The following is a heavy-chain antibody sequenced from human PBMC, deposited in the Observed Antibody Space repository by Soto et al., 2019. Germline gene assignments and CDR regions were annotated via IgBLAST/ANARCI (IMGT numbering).Heavy chain of an antibody. CDR1: GFSFGGYA. V-gene: IGHV3-23*01. CDR2: VSGGGTST. CDR3: ANWCGYYAYYSEMYF. D-gene: IGHD1-26*01. Sequence: PGGSLRLSCAGYGFSFGGYAMSWVRQAPGKGLEWNSGVSGGGTSTYYAGSVKGRFTISRDSSVVYLQMNSLRADDTAVYYCANWCGYYAYYSEMYFWSRGTTVTVSS. J-gene: IGHJ6*02.